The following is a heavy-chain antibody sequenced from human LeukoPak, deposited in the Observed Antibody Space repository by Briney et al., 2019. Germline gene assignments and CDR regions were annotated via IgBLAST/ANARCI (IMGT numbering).Heavy chain of an antibody. Sequence: GGSLRLSCVASGFTFSSYGMHWVRQAPGKGLEWVSAISGSGGSTYYADSVKGRFTISRDNSKNTLYLQMNSLRAEDTAVYYCAKSSDSGSPNWVDPWGQGTLVAVSS. J-gene: IGHJ5*02. V-gene: IGHV3-23*01. D-gene: IGHD3-10*01. CDR1: GFTFSSYG. CDR3: AKSSDSGSPNWVDP. CDR2: ISGSGGST.